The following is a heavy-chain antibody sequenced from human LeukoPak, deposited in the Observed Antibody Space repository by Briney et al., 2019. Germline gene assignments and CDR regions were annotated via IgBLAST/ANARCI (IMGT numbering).Heavy chain of an antibody. V-gene: IGHV4-59*01. CDR2: IYYTGST. CDR1: GGSISGYY. Sequence: SETLSLTCTVSGGSISGYYWSWIRQPPGKGLEWIGYIYYTGSTNYNPSLKSRVTISVDTSKNQFSLKLRSVTAAETAVYYCARDNSGTSTTEYWGQGTLVTVSS. CDR3: ARDNSGTSTTEY. D-gene: IGHD1-26*01. J-gene: IGHJ4*02.